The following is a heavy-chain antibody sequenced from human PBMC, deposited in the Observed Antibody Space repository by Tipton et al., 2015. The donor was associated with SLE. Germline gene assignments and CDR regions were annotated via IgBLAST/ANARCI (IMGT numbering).Heavy chain of an antibody. CDR2: ISGSSSYI. V-gene: IGHV3-21*03. CDR3: ARALTRGYDYYYGLDV. Sequence: SLRLSCAASGFTFSSYSMNWVRQAPGKGLEWVSSISGSSSYINYADSVKGRFTISRDNAKNSLYLQMNSLRAEDTAVYYCARALTRGYDYYYGLDVWGQGTTVTVSS. J-gene: IGHJ6*02. D-gene: IGHD5-12*01. CDR1: GFTFSSYS.